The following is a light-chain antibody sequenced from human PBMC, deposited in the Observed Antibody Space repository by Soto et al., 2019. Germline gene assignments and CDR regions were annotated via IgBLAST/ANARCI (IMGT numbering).Light chain of an antibody. CDR1: QSINSE. V-gene: IGKV3-15*01. Sequence: EIVMTQYPATLSLSPGERAALSCRASQSINSELAWYQQKPGPPPRLLIYGASTRATGVPARFTVSESGSEFTLTISGLQSEDFAVYYCQQGHNWPLTFGQGTRLEI. J-gene: IGKJ2*01. CDR2: GAS. CDR3: QQGHNWPLT.